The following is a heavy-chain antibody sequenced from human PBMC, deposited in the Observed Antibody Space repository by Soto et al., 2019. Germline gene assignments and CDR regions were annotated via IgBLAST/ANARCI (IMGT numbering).Heavy chain of an antibody. Sequence: ASVNVPWKASEHTLSSDAGHWLRQAPGQSFQWMGWINAVTXNTKYSQKFQGRVTITRYKSASTAYMEVSSLRSEDTAVYYCAREIQGLYYFDYWGPATLVTVSS. CDR2: INAVTXNT. CDR3: AREIQGLYYFDY. V-gene: IGHV1-3*01. D-gene: IGHD5-18*01. J-gene: IGHJ4*02. CDR1: EHTLSSDA.